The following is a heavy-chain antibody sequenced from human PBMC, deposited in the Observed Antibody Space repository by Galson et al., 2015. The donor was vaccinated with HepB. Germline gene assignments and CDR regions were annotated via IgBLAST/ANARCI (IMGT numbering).Heavy chain of an antibody. D-gene: IGHD5-18*01. V-gene: IGHV1-2*02. J-gene: IGHJ6*02. CDR2: INPNSGGT. Sequence: SVKVSCKASGYTFTGYYMHWVRQAPGQGLEWMGWINPNSGGTNYAQKFQGRVTMTRDTSISTAYMELSRLRSDDTAVYYCAREDTAMVDYYYGMDVWGQGTTVTVSS. CDR3: AREDTAMVDYYYGMDV. CDR1: GYTFTGYY.